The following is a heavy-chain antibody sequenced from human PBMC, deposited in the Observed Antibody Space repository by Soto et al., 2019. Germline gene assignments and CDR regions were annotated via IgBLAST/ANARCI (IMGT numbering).Heavy chain of an antibody. J-gene: IGHJ5*02. D-gene: IGHD7-27*01. Sequence: EVQLLESGGGLVQPGGSLRLSCAASGFNFRYYAMSWVRQPPGKGVEWVSSIHGNGGGTYYEDSVKGRFTVSRADSTETLYLQLSSLRVDDTAVYYCAKDAVAVNWVWAWFDPWGQGTLVTASS. CDR3: AKDAVAVNWVWAWFDP. V-gene: IGHV3-23*01. CDR2: IHGNGGGT. CDR1: GFNFRYYA.